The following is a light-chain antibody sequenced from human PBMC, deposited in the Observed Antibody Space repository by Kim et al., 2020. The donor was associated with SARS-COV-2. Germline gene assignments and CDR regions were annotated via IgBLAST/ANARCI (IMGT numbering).Light chain of an antibody. V-gene: IGKV3-15*01. CDR1: QSVSSN. CDR3: QQYNNLPPIT. J-gene: IGKJ5*01. CDR2: GAS. Sequence: EIVMTQSPATLSVSPGERATLSCRASQSVSSNLAWYQQKPGQAPRLLIYGASTRATGIPARFSGSGSRTEFTLTISSLQSEDFAVYYCQQYNNLPPITFFQGTPLEIK.